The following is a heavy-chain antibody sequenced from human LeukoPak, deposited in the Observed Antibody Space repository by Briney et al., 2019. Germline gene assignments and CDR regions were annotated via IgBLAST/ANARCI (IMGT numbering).Heavy chain of an antibody. CDR3: ANRPYTAILTYFDY. J-gene: IGHJ4*02. Sequence: GGSLRLSCAASGLIFSSYVMSWVRQAPGQGLEWVSVISGSSGTTYYADSVKGRFTISRDNSKNTLYLQMNSLRAEDTAIYYCANRPYTAILTYFDYWGQGALVTVSS. D-gene: IGHD5-18*01. V-gene: IGHV3-23*01. CDR1: GLIFSSYV. CDR2: ISGSSGTT.